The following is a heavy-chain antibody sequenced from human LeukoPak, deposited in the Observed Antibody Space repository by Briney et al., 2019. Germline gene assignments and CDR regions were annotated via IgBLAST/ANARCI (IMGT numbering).Heavy chain of an antibody. CDR2: INPNSGGT. V-gene: IGHV1-2*02. CDR1: GYTFTGYY. CDR3: ACSIAAAGSFDY. D-gene: IGHD6-13*01. J-gene: IGHJ4*02. Sequence: ASVKVSCKASGYTFTGYYMHWVRQAPGQGLEWMGWINPNSGGTNYAQKFQGRVTMTRDTSIRTAYMELSRLRSDDTAVYYCACSIAAAGSFDYWGQGTLVTVSS.